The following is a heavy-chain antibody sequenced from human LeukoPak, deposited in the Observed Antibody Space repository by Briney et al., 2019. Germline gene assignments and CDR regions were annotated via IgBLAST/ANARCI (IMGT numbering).Heavy chain of an antibody. CDR1: RGSISSSGYY. CDR2: IYYSGST. D-gene: IGHD3-10*01. CDR3: ARHKSDLYYYGSGSAYYFDY. V-gene: IGHV4-39*01. J-gene: IGHJ4*02. Sequence: PSQTLSLTCTVSRGSISSSGYYWGWIRQPPGKGLEWIGSIYYSGSTYYNPSLKSRVTISVDTSKNQFSLKLSSVTAADTAVYCCARHKSDLYYYGSGSAYYFDYWGQGTLVTVSS.